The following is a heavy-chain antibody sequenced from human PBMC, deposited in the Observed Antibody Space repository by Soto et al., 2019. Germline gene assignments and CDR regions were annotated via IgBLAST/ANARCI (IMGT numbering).Heavy chain of an antibody. D-gene: IGHD3-22*01. Sequence: AASVKVSCKASGYTFTSYGISWVRQAPGQGLEWMGWISAYNGNTNYAQKLQGRVTMTTDTSTSTAYMELRSLRSDDAAVYYCAREPVDYYDSSGPFGYWGQGTLVTVSS. CDR1: GYTFTSYG. J-gene: IGHJ4*02. CDR2: ISAYNGNT. V-gene: IGHV1-18*01. CDR3: AREPVDYYDSSGPFGY.